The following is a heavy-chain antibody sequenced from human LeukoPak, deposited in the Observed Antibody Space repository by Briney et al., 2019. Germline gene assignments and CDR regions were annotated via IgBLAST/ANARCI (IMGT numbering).Heavy chain of an antibody. J-gene: IGHJ4*02. Sequence: GGSLRLSCAASGFTFSSYAMSWVRQAPGKGLEWVSAISGSGGSTYYADSVKGRFTISRDNSKNTLYLQMSSLRAEDTAVYYCARDAFREGGAMVYWGQGTLVTVSS. V-gene: IGHV3-23*01. CDR3: ARDAFREGGAMVY. CDR1: GFTFSSYA. CDR2: ISGSGGST. D-gene: IGHD3-16*01.